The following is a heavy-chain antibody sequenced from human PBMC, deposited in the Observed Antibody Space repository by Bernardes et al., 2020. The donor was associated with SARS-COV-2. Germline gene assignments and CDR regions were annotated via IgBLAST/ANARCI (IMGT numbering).Heavy chain of an antibody. CDR2: ISYDGSNK. CDR3: AIIYSSSFPYGMDV. V-gene: IGHV3-30*03. J-gene: IGHJ6*02. Sequence: GGSLRLSCAASGFTFSSYGMHWVRQAPGKGLEWVAVISYDGSNKYYADSVKGRFTISRDNSKNTLYLQMNRLRAEDTAVYYCAIIYSSSFPYGMDVWGQGTTVTVSS. D-gene: IGHD6-6*01. CDR1: GFTFSSYG.